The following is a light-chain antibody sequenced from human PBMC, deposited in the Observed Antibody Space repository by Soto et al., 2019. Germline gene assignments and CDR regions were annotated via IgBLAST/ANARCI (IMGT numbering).Light chain of an antibody. J-gene: IGKJ4*01. Sequence: EKVMTQSPATLSVSPGERATLSCRASQSVSSNYVAWYQQRPGQAPRLLIYDASNRATGIPARFSGSGSGTDFTLTISSLEPEDFAVYYCQQRSHGLTFGGGTKV. CDR1: QSVSSNY. CDR3: QQRSHGLT. V-gene: IGKV3D-20*02. CDR2: DAS.